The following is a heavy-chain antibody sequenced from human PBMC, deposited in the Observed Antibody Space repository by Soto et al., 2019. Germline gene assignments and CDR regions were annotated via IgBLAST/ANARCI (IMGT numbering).Heavy chain of an antibody. D-gene: IGHD6-13*01. Sequence: VSGPTLVNPTQTLTLTCTFSGFSLSTSGVGVGWIRQPPGKALEWLALIYWNDDKRYSPSLKSRLTITNDTSKNQGGLTVTNMDPVDTGTYYCARTQRGIAAFYFDYWGQGTMVAVYS. CDR3: ARTQRGIAAFYFDY. CDR1: GFSLSTSGVG. V-gene: IGHV2-5*01. J-gene: IGHJ4*02. CDR2: IYWNDDK.